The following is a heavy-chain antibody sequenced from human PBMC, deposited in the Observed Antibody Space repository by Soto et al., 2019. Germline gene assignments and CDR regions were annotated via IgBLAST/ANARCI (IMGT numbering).Heavy chain of an antibody. Sequence: GGSLRLSCAASGFTVSSNYMSWVRQAPGKGLEWVSVIYSGGSTYYADSVKGRFTISRDNSKNTLYLQMNSLRAEDTAVYCCARDSPRSVPYYYYGMDVWGQGTTVTVSS. CDR2: IYSGGST. CDR1: GFTVSSNY. D-gene: IGHD3-16*02. V-gene: IGHV3-53*01. CDR3: ARDSPRSVPYYYYGMDV. J-gene: IGHJ6*02.